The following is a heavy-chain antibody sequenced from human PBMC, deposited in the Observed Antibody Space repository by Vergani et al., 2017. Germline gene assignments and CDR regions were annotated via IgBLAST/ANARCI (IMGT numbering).Heavy chain of an antibody. CDR1: GYTFSTYY. CDR3: ARGDYCILTGYRY. CDR2: INPSGGHT. V-gene: IGHV1-46*03. J-gene: IGHJ4*02. D-gene: IGHD3-9*01. Sequence: QVQVVQSGAEVKKSGASVKVSCKTSGYTFSTYYMHWVRQAPGQGLEWMGIINPSGGHTNYAQKFRGRVTMTRDTSTSTVYMELSSLRSEDTAIYYCARGDYCILTGYRYWGQGTLVTVSA.